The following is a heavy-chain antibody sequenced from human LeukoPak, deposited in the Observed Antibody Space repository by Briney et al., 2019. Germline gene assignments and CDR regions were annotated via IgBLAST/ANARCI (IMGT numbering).Heavy chain of an antibody. CDR2: IYYAGSS. V-gene: IGHV4-59*08. CDR1: GGSFSGYY. D-gene: IGHD2/OR15-2a*01. Sequence: SETLSLTCAVYGGSFSGYYWSWIRQPPGKGLEWIANIYYAGSSNYNPSFKSRVSVSIDASKNHLSLKLTSVTAADTAIYYCARQVVIIPTGMEGPWFDPWGQGTLVAVSS. CDR3: ARQVVIIPTGMEGPWFDP. J-gene: IGHJ5*02.